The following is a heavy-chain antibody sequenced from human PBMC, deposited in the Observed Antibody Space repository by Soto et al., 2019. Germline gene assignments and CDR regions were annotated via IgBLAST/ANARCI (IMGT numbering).Heavy chain of an antibody. CDR1: RFTFSIYA. V-gene: IGHV3-23*01. D-gene: IGHD4-17*01. CDR2: ISGSGGST. J-gene: IGHJ6*03. Sequence: LCSASCRFTFSIYAMAGSLQAPGKGLERVSAISGSGGSTYYADSVKGRFTISRDNSKNTLYLQMNSLRAEDTAVYYCAKGASSDYGDDDLPDYYYYMDVWGKGTTDTVSS. CDR3: AKGASSDYGDDDLPDYYYYMDV.